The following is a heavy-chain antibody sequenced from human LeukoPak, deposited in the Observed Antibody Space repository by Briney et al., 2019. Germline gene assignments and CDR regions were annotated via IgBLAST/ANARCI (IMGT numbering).Heavy chain of an antibody. CDR3: ARAPTRRPALHYFDF. D-gene: IGHD2-15*01. V-gene: IGHV4-34*01. J-gene: IGHJ4*02. CDR2: INHSGST. Sequence: SETLSLTCTVSGDSISSYYWSWIRQPPGKGLEWIGEINHSGSTNYNPSLKSRVIISVDTSKNQFSLKLSSVTAADTAVYYCARAPTRRPALHYFDFWGQGTLVTVSS. CDR1: GDSISSYY.